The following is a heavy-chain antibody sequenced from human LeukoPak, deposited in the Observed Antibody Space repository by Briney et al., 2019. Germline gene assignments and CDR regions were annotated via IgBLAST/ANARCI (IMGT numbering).Heavy chain of an antibody. CDR3: ATPRLRFLEWLFGY. J-gene: IGHJ4*02. Sequence: GGPLRLSCAASGFTFSSYGMHWVRQAPGKGLEWVAFIRYDGSNKYYADSVKGRFTISRDNSKNTLYLQMNSLRAEDTAVYYCATPRLRFLEWLFGYWGQGTLVTVSS. CDR1: GFTFSSYG. CDR2: IRYDGSNK. V-gene: IGHV3-30*02. D-gene: IGHD3-3*01.